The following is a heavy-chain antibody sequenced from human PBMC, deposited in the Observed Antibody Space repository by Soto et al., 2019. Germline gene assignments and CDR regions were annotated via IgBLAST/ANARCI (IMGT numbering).Heavy chain of an antibody. CDR2: ISYDGSNK. J-gene: IGHJ4*02. CDR3: ARDFSSYDSSGYPPRY. CDR1: GFTFSSYA. Sequence: PGGSLRLSCAASGFTFSSYAMHWVRQAPGKGLEWVAVISYDGSNKYYADSVKGRFTISRDNSKNTLYLQMNSLRAEDTAVYYCARDFSSYDSSGYPPRYWGQGTLVTVSS. D-gene: IGHD3-22*01. V-gene: IGHV3-30-3*01.